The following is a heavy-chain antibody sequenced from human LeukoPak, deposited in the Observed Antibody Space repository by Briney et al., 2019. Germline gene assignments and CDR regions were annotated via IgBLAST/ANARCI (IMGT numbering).Heavy chain of an antibody. Sequence: PGRSLRLSCAASGFTFSSYSMTWVRQAPGKGLEWVSSISSSSSYIYYADSVKGRFTISRDNAKNSLYLQMNSLRAEDTAVYYCARDLGATHYFDYWGQGTLVTVSS. CDR1: GFTFSSYS. D-gene: IGHD1-26*01. J-gene: IGHJ4*02. CDR3: ARDLGATHYFDY. CDR2: ISSSSSYI. V-gene: IGHV3-21*01.